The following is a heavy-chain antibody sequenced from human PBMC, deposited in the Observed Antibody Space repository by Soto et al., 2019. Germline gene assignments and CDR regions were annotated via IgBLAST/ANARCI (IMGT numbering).Heavy chain of an antibody. J-gene: IGHJ4*02. CDR3: ARGPENYCSGGSCSTLDY. CDR2: INHSGST. CDR1: GGSFSGYY. D-gene: IGHD2-15*01. Sequence: PSETLSLTCAVYGGSFSGYYWSWIRQPPGKGLEWIGEINHSGSTNYNPSLKSRVAISVDTSKNQFSLKLSSVTAADTAVYYCARGPENYCSGGSCSTLDYWGQGXLVTVYS. V-gene: IGHV4-34*01.